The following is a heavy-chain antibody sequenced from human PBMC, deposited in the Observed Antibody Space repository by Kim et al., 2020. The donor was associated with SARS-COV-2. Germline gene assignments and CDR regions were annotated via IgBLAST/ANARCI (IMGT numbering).Heavy chain of an antibody. Sequence: GESLKISCKGSGYSFTSYWIGWVRQMPGKGLEWMGIIYPGDSDNRYSPSFQGQVTISADKSISTAYLQWSSLKDSDTAMYYCARLGLYVTYGSGSYRTYYYYGMDVWGQGTTVTVSS. D-gene: IGHD3-10*01. CDR2: IYPGDSDN. V-gene: IGHV5-51*01. J-gene: IGHJ6*02. CDR3: ARLGLYVTYGSGSYRTYYYYGMDV. CDR1: GYSFTSYW.